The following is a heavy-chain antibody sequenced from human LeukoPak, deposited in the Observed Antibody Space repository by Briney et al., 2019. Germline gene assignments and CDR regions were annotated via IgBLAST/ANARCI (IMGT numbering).Heavy chain of an antibody. CDR3: ARNNRGGDY. Sequence: ASVKVSCKSSGYTFTSYYIYWVRQARGRGFEWMGMINPSGGSTSYAEKFQGRVTMTRDTATSTAYMELSSRRSEDTAVYYCARNNRGGDYWGQGTLVTVSS. CDR1: GYTFTSYY. CDR2: INPSGGST. J-gene: IGHJ4*02. D-gene: IGHD3-10*01. V-gene: IGHV1-46*01.